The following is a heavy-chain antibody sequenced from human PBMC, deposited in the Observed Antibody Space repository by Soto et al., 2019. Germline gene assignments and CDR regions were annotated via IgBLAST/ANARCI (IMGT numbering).Heavy chain of an antibody. J-gene: IGHJ3*02. D-gene: IGHD3-16*01. CDR3: AKDRGAWVPRLGIFAI. V-gene: IGHV3-23*01. Sequence: PGVSLRLSCAVSGFTFSSYAMSWVRQAPGKELDWVSTIIDSGSSTYYADSVKGRFTISRDNSKNTLYLQMNSLRAEDTAIFYCAKDRGAWVPRLGIFAIWVQGTMVTVSS. CDR2: IIDSGSST. CDR1: GFTFSSYA.